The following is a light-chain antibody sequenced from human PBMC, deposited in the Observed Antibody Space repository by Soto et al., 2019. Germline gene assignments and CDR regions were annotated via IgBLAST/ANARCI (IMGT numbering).Light chain of an antibody. Sequence: IVMMQSPATLSVSPGERATLSCRASQSISTYLAWYQQKPGQAPRLLIFGASTRATGIPARFSGSGSGSEFTLTISSLQSEDFAVYSCQQYNNWPLVTFGGGTKVEIK. CDR1: QSISTY. CDR2: GAS. CDR3: QQYNNWPLVT. J-gene: IGKJ4*01. V-gene: IGKV3-15*01.